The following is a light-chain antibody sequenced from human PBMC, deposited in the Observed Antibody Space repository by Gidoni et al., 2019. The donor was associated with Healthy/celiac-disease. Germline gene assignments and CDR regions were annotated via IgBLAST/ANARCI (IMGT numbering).Light chain of an antibody. J-gene: IGKJ1*01. CDR1: QSVSSSY. V-gene: IGKV3-20*01. Sequence: EIVLTHPPGTLSFSPGERATLSCRASQSVSSSYLAWYQQKPGQAPRLLIYGASSRATGTPDRFSGSGSGTDFTLTISRLEPEDFAVYYCQQYGSSPLTFXQXTKVEIK. CDR2: GAS. CDR3: QQYGSSPLT.